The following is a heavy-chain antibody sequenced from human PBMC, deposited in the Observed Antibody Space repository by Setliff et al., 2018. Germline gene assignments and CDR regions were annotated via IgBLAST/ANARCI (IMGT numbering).Heavy chain of an antibody. CDR2: IYYSGST. V-gene: IGHV4-31*03. Sequence: SETLSLTCTVSGGSISSGGYYWSWIRQHPGKGLEWIGYIYYSGSTYYNPSLKSRVTISVDTSKNQFSLKLSSVTAAGTAVYYCARVARVVLSRNAFDIWGQGTMVTVSS. J-gene: IGHJ3*02. CDR3: ARVARVVLSRNAFDI. D-gene: IGHD2-2*01. CDR1: GGSISSGGYY.